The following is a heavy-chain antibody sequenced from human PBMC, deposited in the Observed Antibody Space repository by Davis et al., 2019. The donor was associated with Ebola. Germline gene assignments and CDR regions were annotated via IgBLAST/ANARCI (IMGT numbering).Heavy chain of an antibody. D-gene: IGHD1-1*01. CDR2: INPHIGNT. V-gene: IGHV1-18*04. Sequence: ASVKVSCKASGYTFTSYGITWVRQAPGHGLEWMGWINPHIGNTNYAQNVQGRVTMTTDTSTSTAYMELRSLRSDDTAVYYCARAQFPTTSDHWGQGTLVTVSS. J-gene: IGHJ4*02. CDR3: ARAQFPTTSDH. CDR1: GYTFTSYG.